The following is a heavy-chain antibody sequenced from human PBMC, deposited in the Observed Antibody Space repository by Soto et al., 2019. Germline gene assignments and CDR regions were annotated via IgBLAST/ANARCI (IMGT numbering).Heavy chain of an antibody. CDR1: GFTFSSYA. J-gene: IGHJ4*02. V-gene: IGHV3-30-3*01. CDR2: ISYDGSNK. CDR3: ARDFRGATVIYYYFDY. D-gene: IGHD4-17*01. Sequence: GGSLRLSCAASGFTFSSYAMHWVRQAPGKGLEWVAVISYDGSNKYYADSMKGRFTISRDNSKNTLYLQMNSLRAEDTAVYYCARDFRGATVIYYYFDYWGQGTLVTVSS.